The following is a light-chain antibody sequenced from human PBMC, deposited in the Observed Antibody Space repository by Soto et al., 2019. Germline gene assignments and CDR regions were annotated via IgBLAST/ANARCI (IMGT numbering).Light chain of an antibody. V-gene: IGLV2-18*02. Sequence: QSVLTQPPSVSGSPGQSVTISCTGTTSDVGSYNRVSWYQQTPGTAPKLIIYDVGSRPSGVPDRFSGSKSGNTASLTISGLQAEDEADYYCDSYTACSTYVFGTGTKVTVL. CDR1: TSDVGSYNR. CDR3: DSYTACSTYV. J-gene: IGLJ1*01. CDR2: DVG.